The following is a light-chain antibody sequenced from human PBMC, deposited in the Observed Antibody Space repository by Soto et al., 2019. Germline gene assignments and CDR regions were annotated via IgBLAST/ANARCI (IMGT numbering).Light chain of an antibody. CDR1: QSMNDW. CDR2: DAS. V-gene: IGKV1-5*01. CDR3: LRYNSFSQT. J-gene: IGKJ1*01. Sequence: QMGDRRFTLNASVGDRVTITCRASQSMNDWLAWYQQKPGKAPKVLIYDASSLQSGVPSRFSGSGSGTEFTLTIDSLQPDDVATYYCLRYNSFSQTFGQGTKVDIK.